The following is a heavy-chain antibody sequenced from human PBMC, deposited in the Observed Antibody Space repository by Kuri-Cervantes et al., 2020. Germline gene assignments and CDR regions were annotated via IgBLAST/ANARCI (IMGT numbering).Heavy chain of an antibody. CDR3: ARDYYDSSGYYFGDY. J-gene: IGHJ4*02. V-gene: IGHV2-26*01. CDR2: IFSNDEK. CDR1: GFSLSNARMG. D-gene: IGHD3-22*01. Sequence: SGPTLVKPTETLTLTCTVSGFSLSNARMGVSWIRQPPGKALEWLAHIFSNDEKSYSTSLKSRLTISKDTSKNQVVLTMTNMDPVDTATYYCARDYYDSSGYYFGDYWGQGTLVTVSS.